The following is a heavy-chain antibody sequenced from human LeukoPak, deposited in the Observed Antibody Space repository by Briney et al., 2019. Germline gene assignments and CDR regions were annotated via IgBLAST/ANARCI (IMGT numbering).Heavy chain of an antibody. CDR3: ARAPTNPPYYFDC. J-gene: IGHJ4*02. CDR1: GGSISSSSYY. Sequence: VKPSETLSLTCTVSGGSISSSSYYWGWIRQPPGKGLEWIGSIYYSGSTYYNPSLKSRVTISVDRYKNQFSLKLSSVTAADTAVYSCARAPTNPPYYFDCWGQGTLVTVSS. V-gene: IGHV4-39*07. CDR2: IYYSGST.